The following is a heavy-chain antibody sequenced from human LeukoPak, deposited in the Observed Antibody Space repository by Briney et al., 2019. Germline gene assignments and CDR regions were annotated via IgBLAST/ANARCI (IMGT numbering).Heavy chain of an antibody. J-gene: IGHJ4*02. CDR2: INSDGSTI. V-gene: IGHV3-74*01. CDR1: GFTFSSYW. Sequence: GGSLRLSCAASGFTFSSYWMHWVRRAPGKGLVWVSRINSDGSTINYADSVKGRFTISRDNAKNTLYLQMNSLRAEDTAVYYCARDFGGSRDYWGQGTLVTVSS. CDR3: ARDFGGSRDY. D-gene: IGHD3-10*01.